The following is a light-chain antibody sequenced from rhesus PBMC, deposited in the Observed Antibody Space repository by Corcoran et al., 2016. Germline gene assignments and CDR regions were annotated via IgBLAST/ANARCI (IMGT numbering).Light chain of an antibody. J-gene: IGKJ1*01. V-gene: IGKV3-24*04. CDR2: GAS. CDR3: QQSSNLWT. Sequence: ETVVTQSPATLSLSPGERATFSCRASQSVGSYLAWYQQKPGQVPSLLIYGASSRATGLPDRFSCSGSGTDFTLTISSLEPEDVGVYSCQQSSNLWTFGQGTKVEIK. CDR1: QSVGSY.